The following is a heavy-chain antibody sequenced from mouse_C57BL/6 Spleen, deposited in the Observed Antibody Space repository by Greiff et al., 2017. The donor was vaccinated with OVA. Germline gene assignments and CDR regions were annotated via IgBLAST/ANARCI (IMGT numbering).Heavy chain of an antibody. CDR1: GFTFSSYA. Sequence: EVQRVESGGGLVKPGGSLKLSCAASGFTFSSYAMSWVRQTPEKRLEWVATISDGGSYTYYPDNVKGRFTISRDNAKNNLYLQMSHLKSEDTAMYYCAREGGYYSNYFDYWGQGTTLTVSS. CDR3: AREGGYYSNYFDY. V-gene: IGHV5-4*01. D-gene: IGHD2-5*01. CDR2: ISDGGSYT. J-gene: IGHJ2*01.